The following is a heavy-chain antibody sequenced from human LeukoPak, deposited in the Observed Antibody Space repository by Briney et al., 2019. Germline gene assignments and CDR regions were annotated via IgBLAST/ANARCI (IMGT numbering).Heavy chain of an antibody. Sequence: GGSLRLSCAASGFTFSNYAMSWVRQAPGKGLEWGSGISGSGSSTYYADSVKGRFAISRDNSKNTLYLQMSSLRAEDTAVYYCAKDTTVTRGNFDYLGQGTLVTVSS. CDR3: AKDTTVTRGNFDY. CDR2: ISGSGSST. J-gene: IGHJ4*02. V-gene: IGHV3-23*01. D-gene: IGHD4-17*01. CDR1: GFTFSNYA.